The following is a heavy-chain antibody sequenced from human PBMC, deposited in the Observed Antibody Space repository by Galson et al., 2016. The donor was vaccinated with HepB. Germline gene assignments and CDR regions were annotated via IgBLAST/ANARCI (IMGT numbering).Heavy chain of an antibody. CDR1: GFTSSTYSTYV. Sequence: SLRLSCAASGFTSSTYSTYVMYWVRQAPGKGLEWVSAIRGSDGIATYADSVAGRLTISRDDSKNMVYLQKNSLKADDTAVYYCAKIGVRVATGGVDYWGQGILVTVSP. V-gene: IGHV3-23*01. CDR3: AKIGVRVATGGVDY. D-gene: IGHD3-10*01. J-gene: IGHJ4*02. CDR2: IRGSDGIA.